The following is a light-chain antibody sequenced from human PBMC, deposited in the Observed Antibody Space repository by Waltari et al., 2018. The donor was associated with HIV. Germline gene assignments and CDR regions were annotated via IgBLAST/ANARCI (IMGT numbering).Light chain of an antibody. CDR1: KLGDKN. CDR2: QDN. Sequence: SYELTQPPSVSVSPGQTANIICSRNKLGDKNVCWYQQKPGQSPVLIIYQDNRRPSRIPERFSGSNSGNTATLIISGTQAMDEADYYCQAWDSNTVVFGGGTKLTVL. CDR3: QAWDSNTVV. J-gene: IGLJ2*01. V-gene: IGLV3-1*01.